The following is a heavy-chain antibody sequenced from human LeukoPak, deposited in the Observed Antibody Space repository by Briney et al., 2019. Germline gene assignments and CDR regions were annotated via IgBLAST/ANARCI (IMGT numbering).Heavy chain of an antibody. V-gene: IGHV1-46*01. CDR1: GGTFSSYA. CDR2: INPSGGST. CDR3: ARVPDW. Sequence: ASVKVSCMASGGTFSSYAISWVRQAPGPGLEWMGIINPSGGSTSYAQKFQGRVTMTRDMSTITVYMELSSLRSEDTAVYYCARVPDWWSQGTLVTVSS. J-gene: IGHJ4*02.